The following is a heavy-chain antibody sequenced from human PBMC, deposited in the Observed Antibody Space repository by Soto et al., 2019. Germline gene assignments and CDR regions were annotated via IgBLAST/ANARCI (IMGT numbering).Heavy chain of an antibody. Sequence: SETLSLTCAVYGGSFSGYYWSWIRQPPGKGLEWIGEINHSGSTNYNPSLKSRITISVDTSKNQFSLKLSSVTAADTAVYYCARELLWFGELLPEDAFDIWGQGTMVTVSS. CDR1: GGSFSGYY. D-gene: IGHD3-10*01. J-gene: IGHJ3*02. CDR3: ARELLWFGELLPEDAFDI. V-gene: IGHV4-34*01. CDR2: INHSGST.